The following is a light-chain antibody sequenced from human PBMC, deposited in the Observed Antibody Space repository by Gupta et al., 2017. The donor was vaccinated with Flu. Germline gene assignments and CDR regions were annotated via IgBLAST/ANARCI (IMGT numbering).Light chain of an antibody. CDR3: RQALPTPRT. Sequence: DIVMTQSPLSLPVTPGEPASISCRSSQRLLHSNGYNYLDWYLQKPGQSPQLLIYLGSNRASGVPDRFSGSGSGTDFTLKISIVDAEDVGVYYCRQALPTPRTFGEGTKMEIK. CDR2: LGS. J-gene: IGKJ2*01. CDR1: QRLLHSNGYNY. V-gene: IGKV2-28*01.